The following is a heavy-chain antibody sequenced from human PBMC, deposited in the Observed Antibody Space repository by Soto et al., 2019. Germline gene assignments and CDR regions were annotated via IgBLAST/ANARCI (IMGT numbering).Heavy chain of an antibody. J-gene: IGHJ4*02. CDR2: IIPILGIA. D-gene: IGHD5-12*01. Sequence: SVKVSCKASGGTFSSYTISWVRQAPGQGLEWMGRIIPILGIANYAQKFQGRVTITADKSTSTAYMELSSLRSEDTAVYYCARGRGTPPYYFDYWGQGTLVTVSS. CDR3: ARGRGTPPYYFDY. V-gene: IGHV1-69*02. CDR1: GGTFSSYT.